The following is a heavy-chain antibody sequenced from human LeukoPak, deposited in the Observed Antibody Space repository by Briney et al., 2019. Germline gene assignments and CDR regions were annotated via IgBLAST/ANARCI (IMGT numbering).Heavy chain of an antibody. J-gene: IGHJ4*02. Sequence: GGSLRLSCAASGFHFSNYWMHWVRQAPGNALVWVSHINGDESDANYADSVKGRFTISRDNAKNTLFLQMNSLRAEDTAVYYCAREVGAIDYWGQGTLVTVSS. D-gene: IGHD1-26*01. CDR3: AREVGAIDY. CDR1: GFHFSNYW. CDR2: INGDESDA. V-gene: IGHV3-74*01.